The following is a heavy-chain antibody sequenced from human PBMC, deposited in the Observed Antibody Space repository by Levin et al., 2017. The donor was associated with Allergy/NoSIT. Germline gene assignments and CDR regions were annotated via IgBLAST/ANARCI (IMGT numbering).Heavy chain of an antibody. CDR1: GFTLSSYG. Sequence: GGSLRLSCAASGFTLSSYGMHWVRQAPGKGLEWVAVISYDGSNKYYADSVKGRFTISRDNSKNTLYLQMNSLRAEDTAVYYCAKTIQLWFNYYYYGMDVWGQGTTVTVSS. J-gene: IGHJ6*02. CDR3: AKTIQLWFNYYYYGMDV. V-gene: IGHV3-30*18. D-gene: IGHD5-18*01. CDR2: ISYDGSNK.